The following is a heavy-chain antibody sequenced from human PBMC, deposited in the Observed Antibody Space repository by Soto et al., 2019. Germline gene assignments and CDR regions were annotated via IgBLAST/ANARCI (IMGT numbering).Heavy chain of an antibody. CDR2: IDTSGTKI. J-gene: IGHJ4*02. V-gene: IGHV3-11*01. CDR3: ASLYDRWSGYLSPVDY. Sequence: QVQLVESGGDLVKPGGSLRLSCAASGYTFSDYYMSWIRQAPGKGLEWISYIDTSGTKIYYADTVKGRFTITRDNGKNSVYLEMNSLRDEDTAVYYCASLYDRWSGYLSPVDYWGEGTLVTESS. CDR1: GYTFSDYY. D-gene: IGHD3-3*01.